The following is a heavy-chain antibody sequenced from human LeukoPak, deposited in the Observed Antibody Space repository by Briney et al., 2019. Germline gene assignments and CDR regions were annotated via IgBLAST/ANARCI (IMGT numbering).Heavy chain of an antibody. CDR1: GGTFSSYA. CDR3: ARDPLDCSGGSCSDC. V-gene: IGHV1-69*05. CDR2: IIPIFGTA. D-gene: IGHD2-15*01. J-gene: IGHJ4*02. Sequence: ASVKVSCKASGGTFSSYAISWVRQAPGQGLEWMGRIIPIFGTANYAQKFQGRVTITTDESTSTAYMELSSLRSEDTAVYYCARDPLDCSGGSCSDCWGQGTLVTVSS.